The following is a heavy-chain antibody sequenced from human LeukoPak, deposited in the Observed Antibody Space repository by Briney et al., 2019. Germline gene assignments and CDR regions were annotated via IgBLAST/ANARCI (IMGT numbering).Heavy chain of an antibody. V-gene: IGHV4-59*01. Sequence: SETLSLTCTVSGGSISSYYWSWIRQPPGKGLEWIGYIYYSGSTNYNPSLKSRVTISVDTSKNQFSLKLSSVTAADTAVYYCARDHVDTAMGIWSQGTLVTVSS. CDR1: GGSISSYY. J-gene: IGHJ4*02. CDR2: IYYSGST. D-gene: IGHD5-18*01. CDR3: ARDHVDTAMGI.